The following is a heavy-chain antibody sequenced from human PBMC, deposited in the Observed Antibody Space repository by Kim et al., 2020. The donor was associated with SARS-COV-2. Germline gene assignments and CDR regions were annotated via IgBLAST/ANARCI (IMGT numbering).Heavy chain of an antibody. CDR3: ARGSGSYGIDY. CDR2: I. D-gene: IGHD3-10*01. J-gene: IGHJ4*02. V-gene: IGHV3-11*01. Sequence: IYYADSVKGRFTISRDNAKNSLYLQMNSLRAEDTAVYYCARGSGSYGIDYWGQGTLVTVSS.